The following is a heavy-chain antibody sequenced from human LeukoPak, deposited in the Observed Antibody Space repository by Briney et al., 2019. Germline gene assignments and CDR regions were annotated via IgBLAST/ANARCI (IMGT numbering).Heavy chain of an antibody. J-gene: IGHJ4*02. D-gene: IGHD1/OR15-1a*01. V-gene: IGHV3-23*01. CDR3: AKGTKPVMTIPDY. CDR2: ISGSGGST. Sequence: GGSLRLSCAASGFTFSSYAMSWVRQAPGKGLGWVSAISGSGGSTYYADSVKGRFTISRDNSKNTLYLQMNSLRAEDTAMYYCAKGTKPVMTIPDYWGQGILVTVSS. CDR1: GFTFSSYA.